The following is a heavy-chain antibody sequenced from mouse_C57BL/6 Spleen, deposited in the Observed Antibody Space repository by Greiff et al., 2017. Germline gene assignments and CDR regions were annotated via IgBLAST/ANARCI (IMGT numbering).Heavy chain of an antibody. CDR3: ATYGNYGAMDY. V-gene: IGHV1-14*01. J-gene: IGHJ4*01. D-gene: IGHD2-1*01. CDR1: GYTFTSYV. CDR2: INPYNDGT. Sequence: EVQLQQSGPELVKPGASVKMSCKASGYTFTSYVMHWVKQKPGQGLEWIGYINPYNDGTKYNEKFKGKATLTSDKSSSTAYMELSSLTSEDSAVYYGATYGNYGAMDYWGQGTSVTVSS.